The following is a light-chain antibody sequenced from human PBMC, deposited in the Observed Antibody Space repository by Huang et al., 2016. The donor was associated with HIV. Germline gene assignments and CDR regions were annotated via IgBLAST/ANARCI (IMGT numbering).Light chain of an antibody. V-gene: IGKV4-1*01. J-gene: IGKJ1*01. CDR2: WAS. CDR1: KSVFHSSNNRNY. CDR3: HQYYTSPLT. Sequence: DIVVTQSPGSLALSLGGRAAINCTSSKSVFHSSNNRNYLSWYQVKPGQSPQLLIYWASTRESGVPDRFRGGGSGTDFTLTITSLQAEDVAVYYCHQYYTSPLTFGQGTKVEV.